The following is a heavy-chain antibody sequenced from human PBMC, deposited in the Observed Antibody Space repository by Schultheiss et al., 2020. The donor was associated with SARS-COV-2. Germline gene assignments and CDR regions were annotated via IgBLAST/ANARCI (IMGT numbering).Heavy chain of an antibody. Sequence: SETLSLTCSVSGGSISSSSCKGIRQPPGKGLECIGYIYYSGITNYNPSLKSRVTISVDTSKNQFSLKLSSVTAADTAIYYCARSRDCSTSTCRPPGGVQDYWGQGTRVTVSS. CDR1: GGSISSSS. J-gene: IGHJ4*02. CDR3: ARSRDCSTSTCRPPGGVQDY. V-gene: IGHV4-59*01. CDR2: IYYSGIT. D-gene: IGHD2-2*01.